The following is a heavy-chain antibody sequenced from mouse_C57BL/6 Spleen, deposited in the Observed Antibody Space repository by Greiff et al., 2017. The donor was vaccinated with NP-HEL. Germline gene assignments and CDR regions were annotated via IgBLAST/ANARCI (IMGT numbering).Heavy chain of an antibody. V-gene: IGHV1-42*01. CDR3: ARVHYYGSSNYYAMDY. Sequence: VQLKQSGPELVKPGASVKISCKASGYSFTGYYMNWVKQSPEKSLEWIGEINPSTGGTTYNQKFKAKATLTVDKSSSTAYMQLKSLTSEDSAVYYCARVHYYGSSNYYAMDYWGQGTSVTVSS. J-gene: IGHJ4*01. CDR2: INPSTGGT. CDR1: GYSFTGYY. D-gene: IGHD1-1*01.